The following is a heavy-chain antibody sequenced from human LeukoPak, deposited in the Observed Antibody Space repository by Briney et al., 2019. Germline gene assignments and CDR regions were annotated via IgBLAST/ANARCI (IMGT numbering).Heavy chain of an antibody. J-gene: IGHJ4*02. Sequence: GGSLRLSCAASGFTFSSYWMSWVRQAPGKGLEWVANIKQDGSEKYYVDSVKGRFTISRDNAKNSLYLQMNSLRAEDTAVYYCARDPYSGSYIRPGFDYWGQGTLVTVSS. CDR1: GFTFSSYW. CDR3: ARDPYSGSYIRPGFDY. D-gene: IGHD1-26*01. CDR2: IKQDGSEK. V-gene: IGHV3-7*01.